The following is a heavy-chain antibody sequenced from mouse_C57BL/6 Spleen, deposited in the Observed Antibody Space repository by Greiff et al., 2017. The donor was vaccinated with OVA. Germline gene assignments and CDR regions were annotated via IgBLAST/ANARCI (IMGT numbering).Heavy chain of an antibody. CDR1: GYTFTSYW. CDR3: ARSVDDYGVGYYFDD. CDR2: IHPNSGST. J-gene: IGHJ2*01. D-gene: IGHD2-4*01. V-gene: IGHV1-64*01. Sequence: QVQLQQPGAELVKPGASVKLSCKASGYTFTSYWMHWVKQRPGQGLEWIGMIHPNSGSTNYNEQFKSKATLTVDKYTSTAYMQLSSLTSEDSAVDYCARSVDDYGVGYYFDDWGQGTTLTVSS.